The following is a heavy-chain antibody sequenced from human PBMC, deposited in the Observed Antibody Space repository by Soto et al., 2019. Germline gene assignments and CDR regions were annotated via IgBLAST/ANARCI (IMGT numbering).Heavy chain of an antibody. CDR3: ARSFRANCSGGSCDQESLVVHGMDV. CDR2: INPNSGGT. J-gene: IGHJ6*02. V-gene: IGHV1-2*04. Sequence: GASVKVSCKASGYTFTGYYMHWVRQAPGQGLEWMGWINPNSGGTNYAQKFQGWVTMTRDTSISTAYMELSRLRSDDTAVYYCARSFRANCSGGSCDQESLVVHGMDVWGQGTTVTVSS. D-gene: IGHD2-15*01. CDR1: GYTFTGYY.